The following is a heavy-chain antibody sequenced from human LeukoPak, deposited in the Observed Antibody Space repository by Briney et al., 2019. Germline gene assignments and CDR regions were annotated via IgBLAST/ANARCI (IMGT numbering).Heavy chain of an antibody. CDR1: GFTFSSYG. Sequence: GGSLRLSCAASGFTFSSYGMHWVRQAPGKGLEWVAFIRDDGSNKYYADSVKGRFTISRDNSKNTLYLQMNSLRAEDTAVYYCEKWARQDCSSTSCSTDRDDAFDIWGQGTMVTVSS. D-gene: IGHD2-2*01. J-gene: IGHJ3*02. V-gene: IGHV3-30*02. CDR3: EKWARQDCSSTSCSTDRDDAFDI. CDR2: IRDDGSNK.